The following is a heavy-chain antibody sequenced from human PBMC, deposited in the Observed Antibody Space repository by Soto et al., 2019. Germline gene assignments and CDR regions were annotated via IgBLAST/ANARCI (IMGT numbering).Heavy chain of an antibody. Sequence: QVQLVQSGAEVKKPGSSVKVSCKASGGTFSSYAISWVRQAPGQALECMGGIIPIFGTANYAQKFQGRVTITADESTSTANMGLSRLRAEDTAVYYGARAPVAAAYYYGMDVWGQGTTVTVSS. D-gene: IGHD2-15*01. CDR1: GGTFSSYA. J-gene: IGHJ6*02. V-gene: IGHV1-69*01. CDR3: ARAPVAAAYYYGMDV. CDR2: IIPIFGTA.